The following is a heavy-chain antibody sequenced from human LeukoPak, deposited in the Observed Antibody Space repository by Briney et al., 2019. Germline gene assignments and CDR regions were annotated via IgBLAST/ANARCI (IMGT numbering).Heavy chain of an antibody. D-gene: IGHD1-14*01. V-gene: IGHV3-23*01. CDR1: GFTFSSYA. CDR3: ARDLGGAARTYYFDY. J-gene: IGHJ4*02. CDR2: ISGSGGST. Sequence: GGSLRLSCAASGFTFSSYAMSWVRQAPGKGLEWVSAISGSGGSTYYADSVKGRFTISRDNSKNTLYLQMNSLTTEDTAVYYCARDLGGAARTYYFDYWGQGTLVIV.